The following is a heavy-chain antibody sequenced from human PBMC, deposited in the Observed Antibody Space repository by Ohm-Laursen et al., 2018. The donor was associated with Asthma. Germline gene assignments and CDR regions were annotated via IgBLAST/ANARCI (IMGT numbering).Heavy chain of an antibody. CDR3: ARGSIEFYYFDY. D-gene: IGHD3-10*01. CDR1: GGSISSYY. CDR2: IYYSGST. Sequence: GTLSLTCTVSGGSISSYYWSWIRQPPGKGLEWIGYIYYSGSTNYNPSLKSRVTISVDTSKNQFSLKLSSVTAADTAVYYCARGSIEFYYFDYWGQGTLVTVSS. J-gene: IGHJ4*02. V-gene: IGHV4-59*01.